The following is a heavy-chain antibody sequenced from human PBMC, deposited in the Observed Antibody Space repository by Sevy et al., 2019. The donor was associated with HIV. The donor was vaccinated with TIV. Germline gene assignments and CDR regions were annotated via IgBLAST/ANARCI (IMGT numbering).Heavy chain of an antibody. Sequence: ASVKVSCKASGGTFSSYAISWVRQAPGQGLEWMGRIIPILGIANYAQKFQGRLTITADESTSTAYMELSSLRSEDTAVYYYARDLPQYDWNYVYYFDYWGQGTLVTVSS. J-gene: IGHJ4*02. CDR3: ARDLPQYDWNYVYYFDY. D-gene: IGHD1-7*01. CDR1: GGTFSSYA. CDR2: IIPILGIA. V-gene: IGHV1-69*04.